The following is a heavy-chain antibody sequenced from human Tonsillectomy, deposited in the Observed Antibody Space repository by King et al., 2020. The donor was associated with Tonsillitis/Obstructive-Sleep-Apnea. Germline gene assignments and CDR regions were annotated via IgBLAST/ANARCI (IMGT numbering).Heavy chain of an antibody. Sequence: QVQLQESGPGLVKPSETLSLTCAVSGASISSSSYYWSWIRQPPGKGLEWIGSIYYSGSTYYNPSLKSRVTISVDTSKNQFSLKVNSVTAADTAVYYCATLVGAAPSWYFDLWGRGTLVTVSS. J-gene: IGHJ2*01. CDR1: GASISSSSYY. CDR2: IYYSGST. D-gene: IGHD1-26*01. CDR3: ATLVGAAPSWYFDL. V-gene: IGHV4-39*01.